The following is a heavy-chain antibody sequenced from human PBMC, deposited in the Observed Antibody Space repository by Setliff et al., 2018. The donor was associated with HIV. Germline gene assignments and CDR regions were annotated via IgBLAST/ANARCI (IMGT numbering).Heavy chain of an antibody. V-gene: IGHV1-8*02. J-gene: IGHJ3*02. CDR1: GYTFTTYD. D-gene: IGHD2-15*01. CDR2: MNPNSGNT. CDR3: AIRREVVVATTRRGLDI. Sequence: ASVKVSCKASGYTFTTYDINWVRQAAGQGLEGMGWMNPNSGNTGYAQRFQGRLTMTRNTSISTAYMELNSLMSEDTAVYFCAIRREVVVATTRRGLDIWGQGTMVTVSS.